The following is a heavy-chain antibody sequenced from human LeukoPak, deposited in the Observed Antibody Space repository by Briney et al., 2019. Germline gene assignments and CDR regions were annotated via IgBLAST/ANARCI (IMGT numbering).Heavy chain of an antibody. Sequence: SETLSLTCTVSGGSISSSSYYWGWIRQPPGKGLEWIGSIYYSGSTYYNPSLKSRVTISVDTSKNQFSLKLSSVTAADTAVYYCASPGASGRDWFFDLWGRGTLVTVSS. D-gene: IGHD5-24*01. CDR1: GGSISSSSYY. J-gene: IGHJ2*01. CDR3: ASPGASGRDWFFDL. V-gene: IGHV4-39*07. CDR2: IYYSGST.